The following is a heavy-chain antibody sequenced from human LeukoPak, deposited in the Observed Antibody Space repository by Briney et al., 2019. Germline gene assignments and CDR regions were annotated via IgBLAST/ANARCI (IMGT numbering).Heavy chain of an antibody. J-gene: IGHJ4*02. CDR1: GGSISSGGYY. CDR3: ARVAAAGHLPFDY. Sequence: PSQTLSLTCTVSGGSISSGGYYWSWIRQHPGKGLEWIGYIYYSGSTYYNPSLKSRVTISVDTSKNQCSLKLSSVTAADTAVYYCARVAAAGHLPFDYWGQGTLVTVSS. V-gene: IGHV4-31*03. CDR2: IYYSGST. D-gene: IGHD6-13*01.